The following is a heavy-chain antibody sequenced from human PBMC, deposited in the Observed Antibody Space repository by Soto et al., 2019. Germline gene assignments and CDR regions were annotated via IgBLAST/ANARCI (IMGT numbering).Heavy chain of an antibody. Sequence: PSETLSLTCTVSGGSISTSSSYWGWIRQPPGKGLEWLGSIYYLGNTYYNPSLGGRVSISVDTSKNQFSLKLSSVTAADTAVYYCAIVDYNFWSGTGWFDPWSQGTLVTVSS. CDR1: GGSISTSSSY. J-gene: IGHJ5*02. D-gene: IGHD3-3*01. V-gene: IGHV4-39*07. CDR3: AIVDYNFWSGTGWFDP. CDR2: IYYLGNT.